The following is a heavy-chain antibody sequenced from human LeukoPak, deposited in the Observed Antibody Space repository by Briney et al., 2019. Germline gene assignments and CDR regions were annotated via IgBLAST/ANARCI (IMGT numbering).Heavy chain of an antibody. CDR2: ISSSSSYI. J-gene: IGHJ4*02. V-gene: IGHV3-21*01. CDR3: ARDRSRDYYDSSGYYYRDYFDY. D-gene: IGHD3-22*01. CDR1: GFTFSSYG. Sequence: GGSLRLSCAASGFTFSSYGMHWVRQAPGKGLEWVSSISSSSSYIYYADSVKGRFTISRDNAKNSLYLQMNSLRAEDTAVYYCARDRSRDYYDSSGYYYRDYFDYWGQGTLVTVSS.